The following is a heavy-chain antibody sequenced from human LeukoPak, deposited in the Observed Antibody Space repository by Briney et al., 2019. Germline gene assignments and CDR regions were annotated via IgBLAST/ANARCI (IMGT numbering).Heavy chain of an antibody. V-gene: IGHV3-23*01. CDR2: ITGSGGYT. CDR1: GFTSANYA. Sequence: GGSPRLSCTASGFTSANYAVSWVRQAPGKGLEWVSAITGSGGYTYYADSVKGRFTISRDDSKNTLYLQMNSLRAEDTAVYYCAKENSGKYPDYWGQGTLVTVSS. J-gene: IGHJ4*02. CDR3: AKENSGKYPDY. D-gene: IGHD1-26*01.